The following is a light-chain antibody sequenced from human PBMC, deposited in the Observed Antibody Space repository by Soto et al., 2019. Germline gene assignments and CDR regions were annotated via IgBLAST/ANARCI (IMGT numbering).Light chain of an antibody. CDR2: DVS. CDR1: SSDVGGYNY. J-gene: IGLJ1*01. V-gene: IGLV2-14*01. CDR3: ISKTTTTTLYV. Sequence: SVLTQPASVSVSPGQSIIISCTGTSSDVGGYNYVSWYQQHPGKAPKLMIYDVSYRPSGISYRFSGSKSGNTASLTISGLQAEDEADYYCISKTTTTTLYVFGTGTKVTVL.